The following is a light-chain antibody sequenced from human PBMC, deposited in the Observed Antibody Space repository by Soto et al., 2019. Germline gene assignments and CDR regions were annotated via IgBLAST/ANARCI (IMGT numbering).Light chain of an antibody. V-gene: IGKV2-30*01. CDR1: QSLVYRDGSTY. CDR3: MQGSYWPWT. J-gene: IGKJ1*01. Sequence: DAMLTQSPLSLPVNLGQPASISCRSNQSLVYRDGSTYLNWFQQRPGQSPRRLLYKVSNRDSGVPGRFTGSRSGTDFTLKISRVEAEDVGVYYCMQGSYWPWTLGQGTKVDI. CDR2: KVS.